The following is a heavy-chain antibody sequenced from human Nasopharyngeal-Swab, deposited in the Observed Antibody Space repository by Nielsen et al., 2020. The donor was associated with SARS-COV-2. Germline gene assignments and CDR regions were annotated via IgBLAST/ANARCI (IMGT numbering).Heavy chain of an antibody. J-gene: IGHJ5*02. CDR3: ARGNGGSRGFDP. CDR2: IYYSGNT. D-gene: IGHD7-27*01. Sequence: WIRQPPGKGLEWIGFIYYSGNTNYNPSLKSRVTMSVDTSKNQFSLRLSSVTAADTAMDYCARGNGGSRGFDPWGQGKMVTVSS. V-gene: IGHV4-59*01.